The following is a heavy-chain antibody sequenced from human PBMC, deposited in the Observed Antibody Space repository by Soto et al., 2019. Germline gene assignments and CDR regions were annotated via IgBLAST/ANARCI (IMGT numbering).Heavy chain of an antibody. CDR2: IYSGGST. Sequence: GGSLRLSCVASGFTVSSNYMSWVRQAPGKGLEWVSVIYSGGSTYYADSVKGRFTISRDNSKNTLYLQMNSLRAEDTAVYYCARGAMDTSGYYYYSRAYWAQGTLVTGPS. D-gene: IGHD3-22*01. CDR3: ARGAMDTSGYYYYSRAY. J-gene: IGHJ4*02. V-gene: IGHV3-66*01. CDR1: GFTVSSNY.